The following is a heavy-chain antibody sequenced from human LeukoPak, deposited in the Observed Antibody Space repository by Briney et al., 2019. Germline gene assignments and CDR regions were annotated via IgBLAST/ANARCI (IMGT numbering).Heavy chain of an antibody. D-gene: IGHD1-7*01. CDR3: AKDGNWNYVYYFDY. J-gene: IGHJ4*02. CDR1: GFTFSSYG. Sequence: PGGSLRLSCAASGFTFSSYGMHWVRQAPGKGLEWVAVISYDGSNKYYADSVKGRFTISRDNSKNTLYLQMNSLRAEDTAVYYCAKDGNWNYVYYFDYWGQGTLVTVSS. CDR2: ISYDGSNK. V-gene: IGHV3-30*18.